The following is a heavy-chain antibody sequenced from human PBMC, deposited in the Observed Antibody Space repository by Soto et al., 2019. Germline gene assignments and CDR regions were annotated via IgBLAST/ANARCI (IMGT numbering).Heavy chain of an antibody. CDR1: GGSISSYY. CDR3: ARDQVPADLLGWFDP. V-gene: IGHV4-59*01. D-gene: IGHD2-2*01. CDR2: IYYSGST. Sequence: PSVTLSRTCSVAGGSISSYYWSWICQPPGKGLEWIGYIYYSGSTNYTPSLKSRVTISVDTSKNQFSLKLSSVNAVDTAVYYCARDQVPADLLGWFDPWGQGTLVSVS. J-gene: IGHJ5*02.